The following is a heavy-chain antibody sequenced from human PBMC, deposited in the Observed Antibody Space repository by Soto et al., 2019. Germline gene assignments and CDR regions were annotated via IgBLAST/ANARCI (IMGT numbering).Heavy chain of an antibody. Sequence: GGSLRLSCAASGFTFSGSAMHWVRQASGKGLEWVGRIRSKANSYATAYAASVRGRFTISRDDSKNTAYLQMNSLKTEDTAVYYCTRDFYDFWSGYHKYYYYGMDVWGQGTTVTVSS. CDR1: GFTFSGSA. J-gene: IGHJ6*02. CDR3: TRDFYDFWSGYHKYYYYGMDV. D-gene: IGHD3-3*01. CDR2: IRSKANSYAT. V-gene: IGHV3-73*01.